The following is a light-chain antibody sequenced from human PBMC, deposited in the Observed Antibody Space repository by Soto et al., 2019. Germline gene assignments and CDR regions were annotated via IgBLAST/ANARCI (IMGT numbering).Light chain of an antibody. CDR3: CAFAGTYTI. CDR2: DVT. CDR1: SSDVGGYSH. V-gene: IGLV2-11*01. Sequence: QSVLTQTRSVSGSPGQSVTISCTGSSSDVGGYSHVSWCLQHPGKAPKLMIYDVTKRPSGVPDRFSGSKSGNTASLTISGLQAEDESDYFCCAFAGTYTIFGGGTKLTVL. J-gene: IGLJ2*01.